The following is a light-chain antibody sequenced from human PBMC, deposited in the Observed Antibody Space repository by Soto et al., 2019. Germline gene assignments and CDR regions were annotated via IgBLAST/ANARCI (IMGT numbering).Light chain of an antibody. CDR1: QGISRW. CDR2: EAS. V-gene: IGKV1-5*01. J-gene: IGKJ1*01. CDR3: QQSNSKSWT. Sequence: DIQMTQSPSTLSASVGDRVAITCRASQGISRWLAWYQQKPGRAPKLLIYEASILESGVPSRFSGSGSGTEFTLTISSLQPSDFATYYCQQSNSKSWTFGQGTKV.